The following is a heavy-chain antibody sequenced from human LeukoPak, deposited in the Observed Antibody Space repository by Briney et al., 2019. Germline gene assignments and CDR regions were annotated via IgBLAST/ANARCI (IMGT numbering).Heavy chain of an antibody. CDR1: GFTFSSYG. V-gene: IGHV3-23*01. J-gene: IGHJ4*02. CDR2: ITGSGDDT. CDR3: AKTYGQGSRYYFDY. D-gene: IGHD3-10*01. Sequence: GGSLRLSCAASGFTFSSYGMTWVRQAPGKGLEWVSVITGSGDDTNYADSVKGRFTISRDNSKNTLYLQMNSLRAEDTAVYYCAKTYGQGSRYYFDYWGQGTLVTVSS.